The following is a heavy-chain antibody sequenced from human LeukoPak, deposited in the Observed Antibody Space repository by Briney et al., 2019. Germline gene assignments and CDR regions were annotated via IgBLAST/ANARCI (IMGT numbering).Heavy chain of an antibody. D-gene: IGHD2-15*01. Sequence: ASVKVSCKASGYTFSSYGISWVRQAPGQGPEWMGWISAYNGDTNYAQRLQGRVTMTTDTSTSTAYMELRSLRSDDTAVYYCARVAGYCSGGSCTGGFDPWGQGTLVTVSS. J-gene: IGHJ5*02. CDR2: ISAYNGDT. CDR3: ARVAGYCSGGSCTGGFDP. V-gene: IGHV1-18*01. CDR1: GYTFSSYG.